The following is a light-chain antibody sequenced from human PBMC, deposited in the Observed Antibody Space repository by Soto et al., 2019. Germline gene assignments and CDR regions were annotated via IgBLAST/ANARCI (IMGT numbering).Light chain of an antibody. Sequence: DIQMTQSPSTLSASVGDRVTITCRASQSISTWLAWYQHKPGKAPNLLIYNASSLESGVPSRFSGSGSGTEFTLTISSLQPDDVATYYCQQYGRYRTFGQGTKVEIK. CDR3: QQYGRYRT. J-gene: IGKJ1*01. CDR1: QSISTW. V-gene: IGKV1-5*03. CDR2: NAS.